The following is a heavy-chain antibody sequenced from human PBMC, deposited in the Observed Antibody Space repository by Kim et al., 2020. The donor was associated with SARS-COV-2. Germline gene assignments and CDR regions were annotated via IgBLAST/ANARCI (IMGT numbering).Heavy chain of an antibody. D-gene: IGHD4-17*01. V-gene: IGHV4-59*08. J-gene: IGHJ4*02. CDR3: ARHDYGDLAPFDY. Sequence: NPSLKSRVTISIDTAKNQFSLKLRSVTAADTAVYYCARHDYGDLAPFDYWGQGTLVTVSS.